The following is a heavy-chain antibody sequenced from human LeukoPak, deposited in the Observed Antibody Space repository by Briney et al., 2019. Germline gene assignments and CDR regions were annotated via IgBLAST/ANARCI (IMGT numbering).Heavy chain of an antibody. V-gene: IGHV1-18*01. CDR3: ARSGGYCSGGSCYSGVYYYYYMDV. J-gene: IGHJ6*03. CDR2: ISAYNGNT. CDR1: GYTFTSYG. Sequence: ASVKVSCKASGYTFTSYGISWVRQAPGQGLEWMGWISAYNGNTNYAQKLQGRVTMTTDTSTSTAYMELSRLRSDDTAVYYCARSGGYCSGGSCYSGVYYYYYMDVWGKGTTVTVSS. D-gene: IGHD2-15*01.